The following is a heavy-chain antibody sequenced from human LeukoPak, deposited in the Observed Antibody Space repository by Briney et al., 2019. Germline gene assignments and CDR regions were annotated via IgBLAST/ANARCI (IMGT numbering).Heavy chain of an antibody. J-gene: IGHJ4*02. CDR3: ARGSYYYDSSGYYCLGY. Sequence: ASVKVSCKASGYTFTGYYMHWVRQAPGQGLEWMGWINPNSGGTNYAQKFQGRVTMTRDTSISTAYMELSSLRSEETAVYYCARGSYYYDSSGYYCLGYWGQGTLVTVSS. D-gene: IGHD3-22*01. V-gene: IGHV1-2*02. CDR1: GYTFTGYY. CDR2: INPNSGGT.